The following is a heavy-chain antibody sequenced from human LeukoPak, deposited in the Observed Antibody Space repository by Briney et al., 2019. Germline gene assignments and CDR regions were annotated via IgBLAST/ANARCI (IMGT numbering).Heavy chain of an antibody. V-gene: IGHV3-33*01. CDR1: GFTFGSYG. D-gene: IGHD6-13*01. J-gene: IGHJ6*02. CDR2: IWSDGSTK. Sequence: QPGGSPRLSCAASGFTFGSYGMHWVRQAPGKGLEWVAVIWSDGSTKYYADSVKGRFTISRDNSKNTLYLQMNSLRAEDTAVYYCARGQPPSYYDMDVWGQGTTVTVSS. CDR3: ARGQPPSYYDMDV.